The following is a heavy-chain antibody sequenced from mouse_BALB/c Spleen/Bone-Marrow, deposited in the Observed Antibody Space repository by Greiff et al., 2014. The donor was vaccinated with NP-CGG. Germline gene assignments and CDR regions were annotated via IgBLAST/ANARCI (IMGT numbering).Heavy chain of an antibody. CDR1: GFTFSSYG. CDR2: ISSGGSYT. Sequence: EVNVVESGGDLVKPGGSLKLSCAASGFTFSSYGMPWVRQTPDKRLEWVATISSGGSYTYYPDSVKGRFTISRDNAKNTLYLQMSSLKSEDTAMYYCARPYDFGAWFAYWGQGTLVTVSA. D-gene: IGHD2-4*01. V-gene: IGHV5-6*01. CDR3: ARPYDFGAWFAY. J-gene: IGHJ3*01.